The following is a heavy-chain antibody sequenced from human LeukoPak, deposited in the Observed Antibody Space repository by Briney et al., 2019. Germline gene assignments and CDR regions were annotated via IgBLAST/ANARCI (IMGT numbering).Heavy chain of an antibody. Sequence: PGGSLRLSCAASGFTFSSYEMNWVRQAPGKGLEWVSYISSSGSTIYYADSVKGRFTISRDNAKNSLYLQMNSLRAEDTAVYYCASGYYDSSGYYYVGGYYFDYWGQGTLVTVSS. CDR3: ASGYYDSSGYYYVGGYYFDY. CDR2: ISSSGSTI. D-gene: IGHD3-22*01. CDR1: GFTFSSYE. V-gene: IGHV3-48*03. J-gene: IGHJ4*02.